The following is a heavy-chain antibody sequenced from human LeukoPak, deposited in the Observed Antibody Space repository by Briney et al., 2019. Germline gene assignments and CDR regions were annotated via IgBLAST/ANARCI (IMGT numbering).Heavy chain of an antibody. V-gene: IGHV3-48*03. Sequence: GGSLSLSCAASAFTFTSYEMNWVRQAPGKGLEWVSYISSSGSTIYYADSVKGRFTISRDNAKNSLYLQMNSLRAEDTAVYYCARSTWYFDLWGRGTLVTVSS. CDR3: ARSTWYFDL. CDR2: ISSSGSTI. J-gene: IGHJ2*01. CDR1: AFTFTSYE.